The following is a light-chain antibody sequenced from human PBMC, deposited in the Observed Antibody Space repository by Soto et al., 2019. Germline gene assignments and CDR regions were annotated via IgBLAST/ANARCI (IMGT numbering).Light chain of an antibody. V-gene: IGKV3-20*01. J-gene: IGKJ3*01. CDR2: AS. CDR3: QHYGTSGL. CDR1: QSVSDSY. Sequence: EIVLTQSPGTLSLSPGERATLSCRASQSVSDSYLAWYQQKPGQAPRLLIYASSRATGIPDRFSGSGSGTDSTLTISRLEPEDFAVYYCQHYGTSGLFGPGTKVDIK.